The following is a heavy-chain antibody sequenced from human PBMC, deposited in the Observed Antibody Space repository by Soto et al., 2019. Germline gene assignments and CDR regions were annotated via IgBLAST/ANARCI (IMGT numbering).Heavy chain of an antibody. CDR1: GFSFSSYD. CDR2: IGADGDT. J-gene: IGHJ6*02. CDR3: AKARLYYYYGTDV. Sequence: EVQLVESGGGLVQTGGSLRLSCEGSGFSFSSYDMHWVRQAAGKRLEWVAAIGADGDTYYSDSVKGRLTISRENTKNSLYLQMNSLRTGDTGVYHCAKARLYYYYGTDVWGQGTMVTVSS. V-gene: IGHV3-13*01.